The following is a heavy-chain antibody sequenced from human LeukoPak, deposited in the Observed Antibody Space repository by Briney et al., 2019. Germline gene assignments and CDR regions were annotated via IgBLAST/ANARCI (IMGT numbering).Heavy chain of an antibody. CDR1: GFTFGSYG. D-gene: IGHD4-17*01. V-gene: IGHV3-30*18. CDR3: VKDGHSVTIFDY. CDR2: ISFDGRNK. J-gene: IGHJ4*02. Sequence: GRSLRLSCAASGFTFGSYGMHWVRQAPGKGLEWVAVISFDGRNKYFGDSVKGRFSISRDNSKNTLSLQMNSLRPEGTAVYYCVKDGHSVTIFDYWGRGTLVTVSS.